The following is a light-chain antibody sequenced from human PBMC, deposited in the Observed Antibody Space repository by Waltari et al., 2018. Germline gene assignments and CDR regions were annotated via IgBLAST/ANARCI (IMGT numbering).Light chain of an antibody. V-gene: IGKV1-5*03. Sequence: DIQMTQSPSTLSASVGDRVTITCRASQSISSWLVWYQQKPGKAPNLRIYKASSLESGVPSRFSGSGSGTEFTLTISSLQPDDFATYYCQQYNSQQWTFGQGTKVEIK. CDR3: QQYNSQQWT. J-gene: IGKJ1*01. CDR1: QSISSW. CDR2: KAS.